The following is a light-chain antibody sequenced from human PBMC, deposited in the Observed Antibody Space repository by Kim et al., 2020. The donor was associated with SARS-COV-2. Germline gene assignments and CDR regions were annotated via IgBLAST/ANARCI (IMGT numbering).Light chain of an antibody. CDR2: QDS. J-gene: IGLJ1*01. Sequence: SYELTQPPSVSVSPGQTASITCSGDKLGDKYACWYQQKPGQSPVLVIYQDSKRPSGIPERFSGSNSGNTATLTISGTQAMDEADYYCQAWVSSTGSGFGT. V-gene: IGLV3-1*01. CDR1: KLGDKY. CDR3: QAWVSSTGSG.